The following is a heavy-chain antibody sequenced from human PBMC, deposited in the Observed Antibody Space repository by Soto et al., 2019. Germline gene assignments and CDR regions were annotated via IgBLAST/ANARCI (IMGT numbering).Heavy chain of an antibody. CDR1: GGSISSYY. V-gene: IGHV4-4*07. J-gene: IGHJ6*02. D-gene: IGHD2-15*01. CDR2: IYTSGNT. CDR3: AREEVGYCSGGRCYYYVMDV. Sequence: SETLSLTCTVSGGSISSYYWSWIRQPAGKGLEWIGRIYTSGNTNYNPSLKSRVTMSVDTSKNQFSLKLSSVTAADTAVYYCAREEVGYCSGGRCYYYVMDVWGQGTTVTVYS.